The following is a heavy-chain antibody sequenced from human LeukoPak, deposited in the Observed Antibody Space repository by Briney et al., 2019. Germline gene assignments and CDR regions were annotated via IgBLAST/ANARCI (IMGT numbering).Heavy chain of an antibody. CDR2: IIPIFGTA. D-gene: IGHD1-26*01. Sequence: SVKVSCKASGGTFSSYAISWVRQAPGQELEWMGGIIPIFGTANYAQKFQARVTITTDESTSTAYMELSSLRSEDTAVYYCARGPEGGSYPVDYWGQGTLVTVSS. CDR3: ARGPEGGSYPVDY. J-gene: IGHJ4*02. CDR1: GGTFSSYA. V-gene: IGHV1-69*05.